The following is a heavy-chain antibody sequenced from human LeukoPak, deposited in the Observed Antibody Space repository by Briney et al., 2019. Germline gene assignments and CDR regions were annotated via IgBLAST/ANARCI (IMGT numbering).Heavy chain of an antibody. J-gene: IGHJ4*02. D-gene: IGHD3-16*01. CDR2: ISYDGTNK. CDR1: GFTFSSYA. CDR3: AKVGDKFDFNY. Sequence: PGGSLRLSCAASGFTFSSYAMHWVRQAPGKGLEWVALISYDGTNKYYSDSVKGRFTVSRGNSKNTLYLQMNSLRAEDTSVYYCAKVGDKFDFNYWGQGTLVTVSS. V-gene: IGHV3-30*18.